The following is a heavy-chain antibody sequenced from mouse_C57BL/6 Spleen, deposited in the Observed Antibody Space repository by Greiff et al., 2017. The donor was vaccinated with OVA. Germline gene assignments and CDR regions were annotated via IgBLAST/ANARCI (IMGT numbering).Heavy chain of an antibody. CDR1: GFSLTSYG. V-gene: IGHV2-2*01. Sequence: QVQLQQSGPGLVQPSQSLSITCTVSGFSLTSYGVHWVRQSPGKGLEWLGVIWSGGITDYNAAFISRLRLSKDNSKSQVFFQMNRLQADDTAIYYCARNGMVTAYYFDSWGQGTTLTVSS. D-gene: IGHD2-2*01. CDR2: IWSGGIT. CDR3: ARNGMVTAYYFDS. J-gene: IGHJ2*01.